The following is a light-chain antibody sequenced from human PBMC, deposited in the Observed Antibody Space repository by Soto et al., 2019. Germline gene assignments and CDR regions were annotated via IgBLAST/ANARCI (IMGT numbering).Light chain of an antibody. J-gene: IGKJ1*01. CDR2: HAS. Sequence: EIVLTQSPATLSVSPGERATLSCRASQSISSSLAWYQQQPGQAPRLLLYHASTRAAGIPARFSGSGSGTAGTNTSSSPQLNDSAVYSGQQYYNWPPGTFGKGTKVEIK. V-gene: IGKV3-15*01. CDR1: QSISSS. CDR3: QQYYNWPPGT.